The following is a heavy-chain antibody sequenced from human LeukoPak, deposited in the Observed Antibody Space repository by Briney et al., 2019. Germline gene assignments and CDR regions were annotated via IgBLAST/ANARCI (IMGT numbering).Heavy chain of an antibody. V-gene: IGHV3-30-3*01. CDR3: ARSTWYFDL. CDR2: ISYDGSNK. J-gene: IGHJ2*01. Sequence: GGSLRLSCAASGFTFSTYAMYWVRQAPGKGLEWVAVISYDGSNKNYADSVKGRFTISRDNSKNTLYLQMNSLRAEDTAVYYCARSTWYFDLWGRGTLVTVSS. CDR1: GFTFSTYA.